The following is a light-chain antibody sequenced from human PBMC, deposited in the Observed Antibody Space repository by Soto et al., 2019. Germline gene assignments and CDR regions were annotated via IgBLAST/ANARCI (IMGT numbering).Light chain of an antibody. V-gene: IGLV2-14*01. CDR1: SSDVGGHDY. Sequence: QSALTQPASVSGYPGQSITISCNGTSSDVGGHDYVSWYQQHPGKAPKLTIFEVSNRPSGVSNRFSGSKSGNTASLTISGLQAEDEADYYCSSYTDSNNLYVFGSGTKVTVL. CDR2: EVS. CDR3: SSYTDSNNLYV. J-gene: IGLJ1*01.